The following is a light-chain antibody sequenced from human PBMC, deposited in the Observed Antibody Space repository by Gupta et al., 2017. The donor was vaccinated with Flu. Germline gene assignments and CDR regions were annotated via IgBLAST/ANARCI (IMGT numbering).Light chain of an antibody. CDR3: QQYNSSPYT. CDR1: QSISSW. CDR2: KAS. V-gene: IGKV1-5*03. Sequence: GDRVTIPCRASQSISSWLAWYQQKPGKAPKLLIYKASSLESGVPSRFSGSGSGTEFTLTISSLQPDDFATYYCQQYNSSPYTFGQGTKLEIK. J-gene: IGKJ2*01.